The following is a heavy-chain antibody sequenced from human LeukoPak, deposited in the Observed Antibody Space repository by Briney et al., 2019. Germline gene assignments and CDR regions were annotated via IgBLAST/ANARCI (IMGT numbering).Heavy chain of an antibody. Sequence: PWETLSLTCTVSGGSISSYYWSWIRQPAGKGLEWIGRIYASGSTNYNPSLKSRGTMSVDTSKNQFSLKLSSVTAADTAVYYCARVDSAAGTGVAFDVWGQGTMVTVPS. CDR3: ARVDSAAGTGVAFDV. J-gene: IGHJ3*01. V-gene: IGHV4-4*07. D-gene: IGHD6-13*01. CDR1: GGSISSYY. CDR2: IYASGST.